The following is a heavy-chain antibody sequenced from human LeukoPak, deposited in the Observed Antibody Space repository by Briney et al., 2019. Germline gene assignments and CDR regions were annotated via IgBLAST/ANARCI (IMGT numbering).Heavy chain of an antibody. V-gene: IGHV5-51*01. CDR2: IYPGDSDT. CDR1: GYSFTSYW. CDR3: ARRYCSGGSCYYYFDY. J-gene: IGHJ4*02. Sequence: GESLKISCKGSGYSFTSYWIGWVRQMPGKGLEWMGTIYPGDSDTRYSPSFQGQVTISADKSISTAYLQWSSLKASDTAMYYCARRYCSGGSCYYYFDYWGQGTLVTVSS. D-gene: IGHD2-15*01.